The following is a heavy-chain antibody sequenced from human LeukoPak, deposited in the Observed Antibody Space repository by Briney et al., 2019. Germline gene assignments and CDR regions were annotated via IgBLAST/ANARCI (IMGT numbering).Heavy chain of an antibody. J-gene: IGHJ4*02. V-gene: IGHV4-34*01. CDR1: GGPFSDYY. D-gene: IGHD4-11*01. Sequence: PSETLSLTCAVYGGPFSDYYWTWVRQPPGKGLDWIGEINHRGVTTYYPSLKSRVTISIDTYRNQFSLTMHSLTAADTAVYYCARTVGRTASLSYWGQGTLVTVSS. CDR2: INHRGVT. CDR3: ARTVGRTASLSY.